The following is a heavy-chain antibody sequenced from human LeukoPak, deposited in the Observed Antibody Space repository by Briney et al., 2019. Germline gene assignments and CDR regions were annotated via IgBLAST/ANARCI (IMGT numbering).Heavy chain of an antibody. CDR1: GFTVSDKY. CDR2: ISGSGGST. J-gene: IGHJ4*02. CDR3: AKGRTSSDY. Sequence: QTGGSLRLSCAASGFTVSDKYMSWVRQAPGKGLEWVSAISGSGGSTYYADSVKGRFTISRDNSKNTLYLQMNSLRAEDTAVYYCAKGRTSSDYWGQGTLVTVSS. V-gene: IGHV3-23*01. D-gene: IGHD6-6*01.